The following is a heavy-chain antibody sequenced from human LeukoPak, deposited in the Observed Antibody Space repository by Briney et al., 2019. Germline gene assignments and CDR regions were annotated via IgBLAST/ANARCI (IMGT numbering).Heavy chain of an antibody. D-gene: IGHD5-24*01. CDR1: GFTFSTYA. J-gene: IGHJ5*02. V-gene: IGHV3-23*01. Sequence: GGSLRLSCAVSGFTFSTYAMSWVRQAPGKGLEWVSVISGSGDNTYYADSVKGRFTISRDNFKNTLYLQMNSLRAEDTALYYCTKRPSTDGYNSWGQGTPVTVSS. CDR2: ISGSGDNT. CDR3: TKRPSTDGYNS.